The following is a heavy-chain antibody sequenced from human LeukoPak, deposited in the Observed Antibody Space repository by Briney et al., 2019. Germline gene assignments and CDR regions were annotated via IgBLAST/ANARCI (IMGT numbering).Heavy chain of an antibody. V-gene: IGHV4-4*09. D-gene: IGHD1-1*01. CDR2: IYTSGST. Sequence: SETLSLTCTVSGGSISSYYWSWIRQPPGKGLEWIGYIYTSGSTNYNPSLKSRVTISVDTSKYQFSLKLSSVTAADTAVYYCARHIRDYNWNDGFDYWGQGTLVTVSS. J-gene: IGHJ4*02. CDR3: ARHIRDYNWNDGFDY. CDR1: GGSISSYY.